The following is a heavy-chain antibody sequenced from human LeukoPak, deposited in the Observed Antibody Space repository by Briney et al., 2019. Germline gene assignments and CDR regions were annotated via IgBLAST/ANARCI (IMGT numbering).Heavy chain of an antibody. J-gene: IGHJ5*02. CDR2: IYSGGST. Sequence: GGSLRLSCAASGFTVSSAYMSWVRQAPGKGLEWVSVIYSGGSTYYADSVKGRFTISRDNSKNTVYLQMNSLRADDTAVYYCARCGYSSGWYGPPNWFDPWGQGTLVTVSS. CDR3: ARCGYSSGWYGPPNWFDP. V-gene: IGHV3-53*01. D-gene: IGHD6-19*01. CDR1: GFTVSSAY.